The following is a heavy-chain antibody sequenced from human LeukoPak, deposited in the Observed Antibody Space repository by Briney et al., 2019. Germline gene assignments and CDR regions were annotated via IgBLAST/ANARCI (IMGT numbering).Heavy chain of an antibody. D-gene: IGHD2-15*01. V-gene: IGHV3-7*03. CDR2: IKQDESEK. Sequence: GGSLRLSCAASGFTFSTYWMSWVRQAPGKGLEWVANIKQDESEKYYVDSVKGRFTISRDNSKNTLYLQMNSLTAEDTAVYYCAKAPVTTCSGAYCYPFDYWSQGTLVTVSS. CDR1: GFTFSTYW. J-gene: IGHJ4*02. CDR3: AKAPVTTCSGAYCYPFDY.